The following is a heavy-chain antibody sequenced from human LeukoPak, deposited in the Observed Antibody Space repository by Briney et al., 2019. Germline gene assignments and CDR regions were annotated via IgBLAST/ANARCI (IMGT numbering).Heavy chain of an antibody. Sequence: SGGSLRLSCAASGFTFSSYAMSWVRQAPGKGLEWVSSISGSGGSTYYADSVKGRFTISRDNAKNTLYLQMNSLRAEDTAVYYCASRACSSTSCYYYWGQGTLVTVSS. J-gene: IGHJ4*02. CDR1: GFTFSSYA. CDR2: ISGSGGST. V-gene: IGHV3-23*01. D-gene: IGHD2-2*01. CDR3: ASRACSSTSCYYY.